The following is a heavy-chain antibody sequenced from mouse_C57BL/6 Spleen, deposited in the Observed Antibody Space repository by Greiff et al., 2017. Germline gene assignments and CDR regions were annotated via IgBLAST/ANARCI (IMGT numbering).Heavy chain of an antibody. CDR1: GYSITSDY. V-gene: IGHV3-8*01. CDR3: ARYKGYGSSYLYWYFDV. Sequence: EVKLLESGPGLAKPSQTLSLTCSVTGYSITSDYWNWIRKFPGNKLEYMGYISYSGSTYYNPSLKSRISITRDTSKNQYYLQLNSVITEDTATYYCARYKGYGSSYLYWYFDVWGTGTTVTVSS. J-gene: IGHJ1*03. CDR2: ISYSGST. D-gene: IGHD1-1*01.